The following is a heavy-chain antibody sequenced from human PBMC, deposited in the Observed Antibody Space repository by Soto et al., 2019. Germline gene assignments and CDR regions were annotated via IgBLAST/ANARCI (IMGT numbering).Heavy chain of an antibody. V-gene: IGHV4-31*03. D-gene: IGHD2-2*01. CDR3: ARGQVALLKVLAAIISRFDP. CDR2: IYYSGST. J-gene: IGHJ5*02. Sequence: QVQLQESGPGLVKPSQTLSLTCTVSGGSISSGGYYWSWIRQHPGKGLEWIGYIYYSGSTYYNPSLKSRVTISVDTSKNPFSQKLSSVTAADTAVYYCARGQVALLKVLAAIISRFDPWGQGTLVTVSS. CDR1: GGSISSGGYY.